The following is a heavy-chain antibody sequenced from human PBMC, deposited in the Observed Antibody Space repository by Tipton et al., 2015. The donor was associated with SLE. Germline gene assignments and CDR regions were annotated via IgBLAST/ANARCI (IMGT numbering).Heavy chain of an antibody. V-gene: IGHV5-51*03. D-gene: IGHD5-12*01. CDR1: GDSFTNYW. J-gene: IGHJ4*02. CDR3: ALLRYSGPGPFDF. Sequence: QLVQSGAEVKKPGESLQISCKGYGDSFTNYWIGWVRQMPGRGLEWMGIIYAGDSSTRYSPSFQGQVIISVDKSISTAYLQWSSLKASDTAMYFCALLRYSGPGPFDFWVQGTLVTVSS. CDR2: IYAGDSST.